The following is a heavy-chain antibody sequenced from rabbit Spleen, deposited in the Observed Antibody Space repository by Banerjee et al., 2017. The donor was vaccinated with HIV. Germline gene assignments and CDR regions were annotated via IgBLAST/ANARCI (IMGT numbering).Heavy chain of an antibody. D-gene: IGHD3-1*01. CDR2: IAGSSSGFT. CDR3: ARSSDNTWGSFNL. CDR1: GFSFSSSDY. Sequence: QSLEESGGDLVKPEGSLTLTCKASGFSFSSSDYICWVRQAPGKGLEWISCIAGSSSGFTYSATWATGRFTISSDNAQNTVDLQMNSLTPADTAAYFCARSSDNTWGSFNLWGQGTLVTVS. J-gene: IGHJ4*01. V-gene: IGHV1S40*01.